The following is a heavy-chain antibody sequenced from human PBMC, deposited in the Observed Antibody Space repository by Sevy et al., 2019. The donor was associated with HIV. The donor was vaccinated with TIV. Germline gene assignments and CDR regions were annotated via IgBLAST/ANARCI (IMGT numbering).Heavy chain of an antibody. V-gene: IGHV3-23*01. CDR2: LSFGCGKI. D-gene: IGHD2-8*01. J-gene: IGHJ4*02. CDR1: GFAFYDYS. CDR3: AREGCTRPHDY. Sequence: GESLKISCAASGFAFYDYSMSWIRQAPGKGLEWVATLSFGCGKINYADSVKGRFTIYRDNSTNSFYLQMENLRVEDTALYYCAREGCTRPHDYWGQGTRVTVSS.